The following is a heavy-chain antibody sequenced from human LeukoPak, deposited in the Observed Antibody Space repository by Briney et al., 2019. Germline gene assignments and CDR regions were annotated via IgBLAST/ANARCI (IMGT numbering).Heavy chain of an antibody. CDR1: GYSFTTYD. CDR3: ARGKKTYYDFWSGYYERAFDI. CDR2: MNPNSGNT. J-gene: IGHJ3*02. D-gene: IGHD3-3*01. V-gene: IGHV1-8*01. Sequence: ASVKVSCKASGYSFTTYDINWVRQATGQGFEWMGWMNPNSGNTGYAQKFQGRVTMTRNTSISTAYMELSSLRSEDTAVYYCARGKKTYYDFWSGYYERAFDIWGQGTMVTVSS.